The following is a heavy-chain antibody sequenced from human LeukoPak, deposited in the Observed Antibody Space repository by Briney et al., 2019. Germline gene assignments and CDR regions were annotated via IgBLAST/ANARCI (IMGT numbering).Heavy chain of an antibody. CDR2: IIPIFGTA. D-gene: IGHD6-19*01. CDR3: TRDYSSGWYGHQDYFDY. CDR1: GGTFSSYA. V-gene: IGHV1-69*13. Sequence: GASVKVSCKASGGTFSSYAISWVRQAPGQGLEWMGGIIPIFGTANYAQKFQGRVTITADESTSTAYMELSSLRSEDTAVYYCTRDYSSGWYGHQDYFDYWGQGTLVTVSS. J-gene: IGHJ4*02.